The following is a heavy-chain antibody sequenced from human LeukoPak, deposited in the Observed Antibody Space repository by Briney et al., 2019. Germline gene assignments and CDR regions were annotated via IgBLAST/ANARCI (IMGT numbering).Heavy chain of an antibody. CDR3: ARDREYYFDY. CDR2: IIPIFGTA. CDR1: GFTFSSYG. J-gene: IGHJ4*02. Sequence: PGRSLRLSCAASGFTFSSYGMHWVRQAPGQGLEWMGGIIPIFGTANYAQKFQGRVTITADESTSTAYMELSSLRSEDTAVYYCARDREYYFDYWGQGTLVTVSS. V-gene: IGHV1-69*01. D-gene: IGHD3-10*01.